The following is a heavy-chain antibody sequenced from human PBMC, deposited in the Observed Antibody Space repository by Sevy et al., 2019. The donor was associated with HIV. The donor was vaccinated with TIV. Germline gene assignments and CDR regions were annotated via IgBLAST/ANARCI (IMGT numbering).Heavy chain of an antibody. Sequence: ASVKVSCKGSGYTFTNYGLIWVRQAPGHGLEYMGRINTKSGNPTFAPGFAGRFVFSLDTSVSTAFLQIDSLKAEDTALYYCARAHYNYLDTWGQGSLVTVSS. V-gene: IGHV7-4-1*01. J-gene: IGHJ4*02. CDR2: INTKSGNP. CDR3: ARAHYNYLDT. D-gene: IGHD3-9*01. CDR1: GYTFTNYG.